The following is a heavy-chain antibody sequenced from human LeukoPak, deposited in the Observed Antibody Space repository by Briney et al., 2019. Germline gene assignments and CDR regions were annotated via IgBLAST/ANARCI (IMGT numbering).Heavy chain of an antibody. CDR3: ARRRIAAHLYGMYV. D-gene: IGHD6-6*01. Sequence: GGSLRLSCAGSGFTFSSYEMNWVRQAPGKGLEWVSYISSSGSTIYYADSVKGRSTISRDNAKNSLYLQMNSLRAEDTAVYYCARRRIAAHLYGMYVWGQGTTVTVSS. CDR2: ISSSGSTI. V-gene: IGHV3-48*03. CDR1: GFTFSSYE. J-gene: IGHJ6*02.